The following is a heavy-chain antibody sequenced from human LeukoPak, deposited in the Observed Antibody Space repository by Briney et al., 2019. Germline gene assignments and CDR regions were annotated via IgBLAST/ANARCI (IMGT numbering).Heavy chain of an antibody. J-gene: IGHJ4*02. D-gene: IGHD3-22*01. CDR2: ISGSGGST. V-gene: IGHV3-23*01. CDR3: AKGGYYYTDFDY. Sequence: GGSLRLSCAASGFTFSTYAVNWVRQAPGKGLEWVSAISGSGGSTYYADSVKGRFTISRDNSKNTLYLQMNSLRAEDTAVYYCAKGGYYYTDFDYWGQGTLVTVSS. CDR1: GFTFSTYA.